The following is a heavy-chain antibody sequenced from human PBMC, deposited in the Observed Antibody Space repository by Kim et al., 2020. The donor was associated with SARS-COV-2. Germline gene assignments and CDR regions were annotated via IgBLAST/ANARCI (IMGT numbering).Heavy chain of an antibody. J-gene: IGHJ4*02. CDR2: IYYSGST. D-gene: IGHD3-10*01. V-gene: IGHV4-39*01. CDR3: ARRNTMVRGGGGKWYHFDY. Sequence: SETLSLTCTVSGGSISSSSYYWGWIRQPPGKGLEWIGSIYYSGSTYYNPSLKSRVTISVDTSKNQFSLKLSSVTAADTAVYYCARRNTMVRGGGGKWYHFDYWGQGTLVTVSS. CDR1: GGSISSSSYY.